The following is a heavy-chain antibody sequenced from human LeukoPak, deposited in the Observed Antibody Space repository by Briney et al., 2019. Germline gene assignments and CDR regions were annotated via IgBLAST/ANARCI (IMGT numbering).Heavy chain of an antibody. Sequence: SETLSLTCTVSGDSISSYYWSWIRQPPGKGLEWIGYIYYSGSTNYNPSLKSRVTISVDTSKNQFSLKLSSVTAADTAVYYCARARYCSSTSCYGAFDIWGQGTMVTVSS. CDR2: IYYSGST. D-gene: IGHD2-2*01. CDR3: ARARYCSSTSCYGAFDI. V-gene: IGHV4-59*01. J-gene: IGHJ3*02. CDR1: GDSISSYY.